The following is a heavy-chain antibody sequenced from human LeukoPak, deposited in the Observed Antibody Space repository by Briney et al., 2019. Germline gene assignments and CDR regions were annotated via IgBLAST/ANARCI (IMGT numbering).Heavy chain of an antibody. CDR2: ISYDGSNK. V-gene: IGHV3-30-3*01. J-gene: IGHJ6*02. CDR3: ARDAHFNDFHAGMDV. D-gene: IGHD3-3*01. CDR1: GFTFSSYA. Sequence: GGSLRLSCAASGFTFSSYAMHWVRQAPGKGLEWVAVISYDGSNKYYADSVKGRFTISRDNSKNTPYLQMNSLRAEDTAVYYCARDAHFNDFHAGMDVWGQGTTVTVSS.